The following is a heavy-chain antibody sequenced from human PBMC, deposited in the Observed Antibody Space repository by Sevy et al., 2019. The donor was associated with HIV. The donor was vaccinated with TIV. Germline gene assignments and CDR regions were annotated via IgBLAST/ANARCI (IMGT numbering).Heavy chain of an antibody. CDR3: AREWTTRNYYYYYGMDV. Sequence: GGSLRLSCAASGLTFSSYSMNWVRQAPGKGLEWVSPISSSSSYIYYADSVKGRFTISRDNAKNSLYLQMNSLRAEDTAVYYCAREWTTRNYYYYYGMDVWGQGTTVTVSS. CDR2: ISSSSSYI. J-gene: IGHJ6*02. CDR1: GLTFSSYS. D-gene: IGHD2-15*01. V-gene: IGHV3-21*01.